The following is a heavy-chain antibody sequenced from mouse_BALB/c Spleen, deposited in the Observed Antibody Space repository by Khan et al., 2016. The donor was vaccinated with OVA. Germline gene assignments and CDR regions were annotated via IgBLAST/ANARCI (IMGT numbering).Heavy chain of an antibody. V-gene: IGHV1-53*01. J-gene: IGHJ3*01. D-gene: IGHD2-2*01. CDR1: GYTFTSYY. CDR3: TRSGYGSFAY. Sequence: QVQLKESGAELVKPGASVRLSCTASGYTFTSYYLYWVKQRPGQGLEWIGDINPSNGDTNFNEKFKSKATLTVDKSSSTAYIHLNSLTSEDSAVYYCTRSGYGSFAYWGQGTLVTVSA. CDR2: INPSNGDT.